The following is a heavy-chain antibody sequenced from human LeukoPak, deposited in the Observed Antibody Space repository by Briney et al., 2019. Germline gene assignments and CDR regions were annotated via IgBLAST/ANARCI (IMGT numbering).Heavy chain of an antibody. Sequence: SETLSLTCAVSGGSISSGGYSWSWIRQPPGKGLEWIGYIYHSGSTYYNPSLKSRVTISVDTSKNQFSLKLSSVTAADTAVYYCARALSSGWYLGYWGQGTLVTVSS. CDR3: ARALSSGWYLGY. J-gene: IGHJ4*02. V-gene: IGHV4-30-2*05. D-gene: IGHD6-19*01. CDR2: IYHSGST. CDR1: GGSISSGGYS.